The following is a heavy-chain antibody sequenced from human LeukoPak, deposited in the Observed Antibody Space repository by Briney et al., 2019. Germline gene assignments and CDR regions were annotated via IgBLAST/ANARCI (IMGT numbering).Heavy chain of an antibody. Sequence: SETLSLTCTVSGDSVSSYYWSWIRQPPGKGLEWIAYIYYTGNINYNPSLKSRVTISVDTSENQFSLNLTSVTAADTAVYYCARAGSSWSFDFWGQGTLVTVSS. J-gene: IGHJ4*02. D-gene: IGHD6-13*01. CDR1: GDSVSSYY. V-gene: IGHV4-59*02. CDR2: IYYTGNI. CDR3: ARAGSSWSFDF.